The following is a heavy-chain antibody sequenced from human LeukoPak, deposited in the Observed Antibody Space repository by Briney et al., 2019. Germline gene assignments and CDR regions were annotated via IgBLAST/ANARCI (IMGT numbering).Heavy chain of an antibody. D-gene: IGHD3-10*01. J-gene: IGHJ6*03. CDR1: GGSIISSGYY. CDR2: IYYSGST. V-gene: IGHV4-39*07. Sequence: SETLSLTCTVSGGSIISSGYYWGWIRQPPGKGLEWIGSIYYSGSTYYNPSLKSRVTISLDTSKNQFSLKLTSVTAADTAVYYCVRAPGGRRNYYMDVWGKGTTVTVSS. CDR3: VRAPGGRRNYYMDV.